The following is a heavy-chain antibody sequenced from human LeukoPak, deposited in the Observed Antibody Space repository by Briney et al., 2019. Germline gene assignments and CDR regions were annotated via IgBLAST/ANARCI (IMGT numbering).Heavy chain of an antibody. D-gene: IGHD1-26*01. CDR3: ARDRDGSALDY. V-gene: IGHV3-7*01. CDR2: IRQDGSAK. J-gene: IGHJ4*02. CDR1: GFTFSGNW. Sequence: GGSLRLSCAASGFTFSGNWMTWVRQAPGKGLEWVANIRQDGSAKYYVDSVKGRFTISRDNAKNSLYLQLDSLRVEDTAVYYCARDRDGSALDYWGQGTLVTVSS.